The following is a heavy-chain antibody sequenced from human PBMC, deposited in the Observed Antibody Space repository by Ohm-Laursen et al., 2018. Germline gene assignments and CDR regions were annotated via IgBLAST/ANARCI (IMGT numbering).Heavy chain of an antibody. CDR1: GFTFSSYG. J-gene: IGHJ6*02. Sequence: SLRLSCAASGFTFSSYGMHWVRQAPGKGLEWVAVISYDGSNKYYADSVKGRFTISRDNSKNTLYLQMNSLRAEDTAVYYCAKEGGGSYLYYYYYGMDVWGQGTTVTVSS. D-gene: IGHD1-26*01. CDR3: AKEGGGSYLYYYYYGMDV. V-gene: IGHV3-30*18. CDR2: ISYDGSNK.